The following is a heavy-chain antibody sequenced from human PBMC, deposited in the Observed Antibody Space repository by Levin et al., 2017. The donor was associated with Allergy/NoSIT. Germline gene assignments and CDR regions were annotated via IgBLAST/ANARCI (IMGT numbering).Heavy chain of an antibody. Sequence: GESLKISCAASGFTFSDPGMHWVRQAPGKGLEWLAMISYDGSNQFYAESVEGRFTVSRDNSKNTMYLEMKDLRPEDTAVYHCAKEWQYCGRSSCPLHHDVLDLWGQGTMVTVSS. V-gene: IGHV3-30*18. D-gene: IGHD2-21*01. J-gene: IGHJ3*01. CDR1: GFTFSDPG. CDR2: ISYDGSNQ. CDR3: AKEWQYCGRSSCPLHHDVLDL.